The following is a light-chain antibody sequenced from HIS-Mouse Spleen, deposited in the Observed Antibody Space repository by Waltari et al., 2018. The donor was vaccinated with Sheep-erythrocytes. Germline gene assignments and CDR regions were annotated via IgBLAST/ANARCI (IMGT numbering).Light chain of an antibody. CDR2: SNN. CDR3: AAWDDSLNGPV. J-gene: IGLJ3*02. V-gene: IGLV1-44*01. Sequence: QSVLTQPPSASGTPGQRVTISCSGSSSNIGSNTVNWYQQLPGTAPKLLIYSNNHRAAGVPDRVSGSKSGTSASLAISGLQSDDEADYYCAAWDDSLNGPVFGGGTKLTVL. CDR1: SSNIGSNT.